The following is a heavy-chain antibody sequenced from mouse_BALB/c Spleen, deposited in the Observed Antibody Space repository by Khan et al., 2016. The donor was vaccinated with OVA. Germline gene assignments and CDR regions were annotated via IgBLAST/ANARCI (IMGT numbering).Heavy chain of an antibody. V-gene: IGHV2-6-4*01. CDR1: GFSLSRYN. D-gene: IGHD2-14*01. CDR2: IWGGGGT. J-gene: IGHJ4*01. Sequence: VMLVESGPGLVAPSQSLSITCTVSGFSLSRYNIHWVRQPPGKGLAWLGMIWGGGGTDYNSTLKSRLSLSKDNSKRQDFLTMNSPQNADPAMYYCARAYYRYDGYYAMDYWGQGTSVTVSS. CDR3: ARAYYRYDGYYAMDY.